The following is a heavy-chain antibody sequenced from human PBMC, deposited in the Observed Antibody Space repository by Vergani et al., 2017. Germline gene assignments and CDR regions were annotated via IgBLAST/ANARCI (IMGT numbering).Heavy chain of an antibody. Sequence: QVQLPESGPGLVKPSETLSLTCTVSGGSISSYYWSWIRQPPGKGLEWIGYIYYSGSTNYNPSLKSRVTISVDTSKNQFSLKLSSVTAADTAVYYCARGRYSSGWVSGAFDIWGQGTMVTVSS. CDR1: GGSISSYY. D-gene: IGHD6-19*01. V-gene: IGHV4-59*01. CDR2: IYYSGST. J-gene: IGHJ3*02. CDR3: ARGRYSSGWVSGAFDI.